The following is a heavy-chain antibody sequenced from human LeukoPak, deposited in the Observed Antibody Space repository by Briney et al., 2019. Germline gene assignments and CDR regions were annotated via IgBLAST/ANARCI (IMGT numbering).Heavy chain of an antibody. CDR1: GFTVSRNY. D-gene: IGHD1-26*01. Sequence: GGSLRLSCAASGFTVSRNYMSWVRQAPGKGLEWVSEIYSDGSTYYAASVKGRFSISRDNSKNTVHLQMDSLRAEDTAVYYCARELREHGVFDIWGQGTMVTVSS. CDR2: IYSDGST. CDR3: ARELREHGVFDI. V-gene: IGHV3-53*01. J-gene: IGHJ3*02.